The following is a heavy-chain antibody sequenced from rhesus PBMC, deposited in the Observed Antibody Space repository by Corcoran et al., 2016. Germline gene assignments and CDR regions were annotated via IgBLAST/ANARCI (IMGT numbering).Heavy chain of an antibody. CDR2: SKSKAEGGTA. CDR3: ARGLVGY. Sequence: EVQLVESGGGLVQPGGSLRLSCAASVVTFSNSWMTWVRQAPGKGLEWVGFSKSKAEGGTAAGANSVKGSFTNSSDDSKNTLYLQMNGLKSEDTAVYYCARGLVGYWGQGVLVTVSS. V-gene: IGHV3S11*01. J-gene: IGHJ4*01. CDR1: VVTFSNSW. D-gene: IGHD1-44*01.